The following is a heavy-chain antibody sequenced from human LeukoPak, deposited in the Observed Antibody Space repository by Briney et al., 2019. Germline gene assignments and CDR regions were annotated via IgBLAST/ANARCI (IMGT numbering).Heavy chain of an antibody. CDR2: IYYSGST. V-gene: IGHV4-39*01. CDR3: ATSQTSDDSSGEYFQH. Sequence: SETLSPTCTVSGASISSSSYYWGWIRQPPGKGLEWIGSIYYSGSTYYNPSLKSRVTISVDTSKNQFSLKLSSVTAADTAVYYCATSQTSDDSSGEYFQHWGQGTLVTVSS. CDR1: GASISSSSYY. J-gene: IGHJ1*01. D-gene: IGHD3-22*01.